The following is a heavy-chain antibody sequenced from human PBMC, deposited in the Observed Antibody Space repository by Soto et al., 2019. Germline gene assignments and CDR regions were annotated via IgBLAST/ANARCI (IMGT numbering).Heavy chain of an antibody. J-gene: IGHJ3*02. CDR1: GFTFSSYA. D-gene: IGHD3-22*01. CDR3: AKGWYYYDSSGYPKDDAFDI. V-gene: IGHV3-23*01. CDR2: ISGSGGST. Sequence: SGGSLRLSCAAPGFTFSSYAMSWVRQAPGKGLEWVSAISGSGGSTYYADSVKGRFTISRDNSKNTLYLQMNSLRAEDTAVYYCAKGWYYYDSSGYPKDDAFDIWGQGTMVTVSS.